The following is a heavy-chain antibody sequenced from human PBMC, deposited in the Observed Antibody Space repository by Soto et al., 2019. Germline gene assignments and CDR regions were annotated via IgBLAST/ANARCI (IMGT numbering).Heavy chain of an antibody. Sequence: ESQLVESGGGLVQPGRSLRLSCEASGFIFKNYAMVWVRQGPGKGLEWVSSISWNSGNLDYGDSVKGRFTISRDNAKNSLYLQMNSLRTEDTAWYFCAKAPVHGSGGWFDPWGQGTLVTVSP. V-gene: IGHV3-9*01. J-gene: IGHJ5*02. CDR3: AKAPVHGSGGWFDP. CDR1: GFIFKNYA. CDR2: ISWNSGNL. D-gene: IGHD3-10*01.